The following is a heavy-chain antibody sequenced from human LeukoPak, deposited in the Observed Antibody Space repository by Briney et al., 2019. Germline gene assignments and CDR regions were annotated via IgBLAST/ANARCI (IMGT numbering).Heavy chain of an antibody. V-gene: IGHV4-39*07. CDR1: GGSISSSSYY. D-gene: IGHD3-3*01. CDR2: IYYSGST. Sequence: SETLSLTCTVSGGSISSSSYYWGWIRQPPGKGLEWIGSIYYSGSTYYNLSLKSRVTISVDTSKNQFSLKLSSVTAADTAVYYCAGFSSRITIFGVALGNAFDIWGQGTMVTVSS. CDR3: AGFSSRITIFGVALGNAFDI. J-gene: IGHJ3*02.